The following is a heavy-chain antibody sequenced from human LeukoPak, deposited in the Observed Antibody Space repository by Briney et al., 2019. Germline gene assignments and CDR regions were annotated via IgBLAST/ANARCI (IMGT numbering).Heavy chain of an antibody. D-gene: IGHD3-16*02. CDR1: GYTFTSYD. CDR2: MNPNSGNT. CDR3: ARDYDYVWGSYRRGAFDI. J-gene: IGHJ3*02. Sequence: ASVKVSCKASGYTFTSYDINWVRQATGQGLEWMGWMNPNSGNTGYAQKFQGRVTMTRNTSISTAYMELSSLRSDDTAVYYCARDYDYVWGSYRRGAFDIWGQGTMVTVSS. V-gene: IGHV1-8*01.